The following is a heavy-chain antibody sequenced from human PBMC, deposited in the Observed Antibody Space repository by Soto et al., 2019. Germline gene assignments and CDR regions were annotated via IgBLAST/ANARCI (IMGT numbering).Heavy chain of an antibody. D-gene: IGHD6-13*01. CDR2: ISSSSSYI. J-gene: IGHJ6*03. CDR1: GFTFSSYS. V-gene: IGHV3-21*01. CDR3: ASTNSRSYYMAV. Sequence: EVQLVESGGGLVKPGGSLRLSCAASGFTFSSYSMNWVRQAPGKGLEWVSSISSSSSYIYYADSVKGRFTISRDNAKNSLYLQMNSLRAEDTAVYYCASTNSRSYYMAVWGNGTTVTVSS.